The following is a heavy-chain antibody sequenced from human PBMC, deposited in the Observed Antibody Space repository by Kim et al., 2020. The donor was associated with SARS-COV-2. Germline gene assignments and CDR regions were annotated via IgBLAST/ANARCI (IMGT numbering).Heavy chain of an antibody. V-gene: IGHV4-39*01. D-gene: IGHD5-18*01. CDR1: GGSISSSSYY. J-gene: IGHJ4*01. CDR2: IYYSGST. Sequence: SETLSLTCTVSGGSISSSSYYWGWIRQPPGKGLEWIGSIYYSGSTYYNPSLKSRVTISVDTSKNQFSLKLSSVTAADTAVYYCARLNRYTAMVQTLDYWGHGTLVTVSS. CDR3: ARLNRYTAMVQTLDY.